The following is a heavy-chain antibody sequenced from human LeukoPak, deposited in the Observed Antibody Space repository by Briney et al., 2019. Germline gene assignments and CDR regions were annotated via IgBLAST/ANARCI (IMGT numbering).Heavy chain of an antibody. CDR2: INHSGST. J-gene: IGHJ4*02. CDR1: GGSFSGYY. Sequence: SETLSLTCAVYGGSFSGYYWSWIRQPPGKGLEWIGEINHSGSTNYNPSLKSRVTISVDTSKNQFSLKLSSVTAADTAVYYCARGDIVATRPFDYWGQGTLVTVSP. V-gene: IGHV4-34*01. D-gene: IGHD5-12*01. CDR3: ARGDIVATRPFDY.